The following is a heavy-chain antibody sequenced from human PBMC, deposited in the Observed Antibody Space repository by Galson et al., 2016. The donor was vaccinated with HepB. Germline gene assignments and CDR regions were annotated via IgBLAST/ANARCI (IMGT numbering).Heavy chain of an antibody. J-gene: IGHJ3*02. CDR3: ARDKRFQDAFDI. CDR1: GFTVSSNY. CDR2: IYSDGDT. V-gene: IGHV3-66*01. D-gene: IGHD2-21*01. Sequence: LRLSCAASGFTVSSNYMNWVRQAPGKGLEWVSIIYSDGDTYYTDSVQGRFNISRDNSMNLVYLQMNSLRAEDTAVYYCARDKRFQDAFDIWGQGTRVAVS.